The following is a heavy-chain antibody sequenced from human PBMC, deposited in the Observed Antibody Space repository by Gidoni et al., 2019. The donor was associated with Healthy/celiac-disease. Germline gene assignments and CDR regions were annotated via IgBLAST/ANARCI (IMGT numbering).Heavy chain of an antibody. CDR1: GFTFSSYW. J-gene: IGHJ4*02. V-gene: IGHV3-7*03. CDR3: ARSSDGSGRGRMGFDY. CDR2: IKQDGSEK. D-gene: IGHD1-26*01. Sequence: EVQLVESGGGLVQPGGSLRLSCAASGFTFSSYWMSWVRQAPGKGLEWVANIKQDGSEKYYVDSVKGRFTISRDYAKNSLYLQMNSLRAEDTAVYYCARSSDGSGRGRMGFDYWGQGTLVTVSS.